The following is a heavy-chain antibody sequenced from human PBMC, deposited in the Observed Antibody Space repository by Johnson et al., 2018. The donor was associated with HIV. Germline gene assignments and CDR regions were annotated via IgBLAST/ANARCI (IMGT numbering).Heavy chain of an antibody. D-gene: IGHD6-13*01. CDR3: ASLRSSLFSAFDI. CDR2: IYSGGST. V-gene: IGHV3-66*01. Sequence: VQLVESGGGLAKPAWSPRLSCGASQFTFSSYSMNCVRQASGNGLVWVSVIYSGGSTYYADSVKGRFTISRDTSKNTLYLHMNSLRAEATAVSYCASLRSSLFSAFDICGQGTMVTVSS. CDR1: QFTFSSYS. J-gene: IGHJ3*02.